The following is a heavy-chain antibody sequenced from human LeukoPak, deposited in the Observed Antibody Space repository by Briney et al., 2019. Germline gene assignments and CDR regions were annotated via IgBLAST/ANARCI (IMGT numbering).Heavy chain of an antibody. V-gene: IGHV1-24*01. CDR3: ATAPYSSSWLDY. CDR2: FDPEDGET. J-gene: IGHJ4*02. D-gene: IGHD6-13*01. CDR1: GYTLTELS. Sequence: ASVKVSCKVSGYTLTELSMHWVRQAPGKGLEWMGGFDPEDGETIYAQKFQGRVTMTEDTSTDTAYMELSSLRSEDTAVYYCATAPYSSSWLDYWGQGTLVTVSS.